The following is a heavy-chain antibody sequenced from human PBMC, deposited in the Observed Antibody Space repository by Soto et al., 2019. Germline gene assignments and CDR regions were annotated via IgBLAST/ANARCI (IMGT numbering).Heavy chain of an antibody. CDR1: GYTFTGYY. CDR3: GKGDAIVAAGTRAYLHNAMDY. V-gene: IGHV1-2*02. Sequence: QVQLVQSGTEVKRPGDSVKVSCKASGYTFTGYYVHWVRQAPGQGLEWMGWINPNSGDTYPAQRSQGRVTKTSDTTIGPAYIKVKALTSDDTEENYCGKGDAIVAAGTRAYLHNAMDYWGQGTPVTVSS. D-gene: IGHD1-26*01. CDR2: INPNSGDT. J-gene: IGHJ4*01.